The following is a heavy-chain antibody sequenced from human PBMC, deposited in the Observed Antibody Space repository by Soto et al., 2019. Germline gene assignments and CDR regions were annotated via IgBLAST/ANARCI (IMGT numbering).Heavy chain of an antibody. J-gene: IGHJ3*02. V-gene: IGHV3-30*18. Sequence: QVQLVESGGGVVQPGRSLRLSCAASGFTFSSYGMHWVRQAPGKGLEWVAVISYDGSNKYYADSVKGRFTISRDNSKNXLCXQMNSLRAEDTAVYYCAKGTYDYVWGSYRDDAFDIWGQGTMVTVSS. CDR2: ISYDGSNK. CDR3: AKGTYDYVWGSYRDDAFDI. D-gene: IGHD3-16*02. CDR1: GFTFSSYG.